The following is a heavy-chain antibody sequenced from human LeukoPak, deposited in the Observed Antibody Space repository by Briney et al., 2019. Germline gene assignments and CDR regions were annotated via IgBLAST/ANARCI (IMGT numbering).Heavy chain of an antibody. J-gene: IGHJ4*02. Sequence: GGSLRLSCAASGFTFSDYWMSWVRQAPGKGLEWVANIKQDGSERYYVDSVEGRFTISRDNVKNSVYLEMNSLRAEDTAVYYCAKVAGVTVAGPGDYWGQGTLVTVSS. D-gene: IGHD6-19*01. CDR1: GFTFSDYW. CDR3: AKVAGVTVAGPGDY. CDR2: IKQDGSER. V-gene: IGHV3-7*03.